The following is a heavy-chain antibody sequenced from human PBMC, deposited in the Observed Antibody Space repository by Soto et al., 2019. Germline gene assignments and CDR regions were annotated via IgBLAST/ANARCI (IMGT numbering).Heavy chain of an antibody. J-gene: IGHJ5*02. CDR1: GGTFSSYA. CDR3: ASDPLKGYSSWFGH. D-gene: IGHD6-13*01. CDR2: TIPIFGTA. V-gene: IGHV1-69*01. Sequence: QVQLVQSGAEVKKPGSSVKVSCKASGGTFSSYAISWVRQAPGQGLEWMGGTIPIFGTANYAQKFQGRVTITEDESTSTAYMELSSLKSEDTDVYYCASDPLKGYSSWFGHWGQGTLVTVSS.